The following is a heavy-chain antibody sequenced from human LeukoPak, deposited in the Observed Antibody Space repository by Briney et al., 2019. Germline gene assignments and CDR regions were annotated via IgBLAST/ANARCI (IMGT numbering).Heavy chain of an antibody. CDR3: ARSPHHGYYVRDAFDI. J-gene: IGHJ3*02. CDR2: IYHSGST. CDR1: GGSISSSNW. V-gene: IGHV4-4*02. D-gene: IGHD4-17*01. Sequence: SETLSLTCAVSGGSISSSNWWSWVRQPPGKGLEWIGEIYHSGSTNYNPSLKSRVTISVDKSKNQFSLKLSSVTAADTAVYYCARSPHHGYYVRDAFDIWGQGTMVTVSS.